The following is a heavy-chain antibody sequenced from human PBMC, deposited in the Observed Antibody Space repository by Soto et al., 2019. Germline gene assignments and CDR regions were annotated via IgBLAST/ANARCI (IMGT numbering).Heavy chain of an antibody. Sequence: EVQLVESGGGLVQPGGSLRLSCAASGFTVSSNYMSWVRQAPGKGLEWVSVIYSGGSTYYADSVKGRFTISRDNSKNTLYLQMNSLRAEDTAVYYCARDFVMMDSSGWSYLFDYWGQGTLVTVSS. CDR1: GFTVSSNY. CDR2: IYSGGST. D-gene: IGHD6-19*01. CDR3: ARDFVMMDSSGWSYLFDY. V-gene: IGHV3-66*01. J-gene: IGHJ4*02.